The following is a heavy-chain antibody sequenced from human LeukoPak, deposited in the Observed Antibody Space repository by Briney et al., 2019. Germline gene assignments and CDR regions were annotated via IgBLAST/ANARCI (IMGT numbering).Heavy chain of an antibody. CDR3: ARDLEASSSLDY. Sequence: ASVKVSCKTSGYTFTGYYMHWVRQAPGQGLEWMGWIHPISGATNYAPRFQDRVTMTRDTSISTAYMELSRLISDDMAVYYCARDLEASSSLDYWGQGTLVTVSP. D-gene: IGHD6-6*01. J-gene: IGHJ4*02. CDR1: GYTFTGYY. V-gene: IGHV1-2*02. CDR2: IHPISGAT.